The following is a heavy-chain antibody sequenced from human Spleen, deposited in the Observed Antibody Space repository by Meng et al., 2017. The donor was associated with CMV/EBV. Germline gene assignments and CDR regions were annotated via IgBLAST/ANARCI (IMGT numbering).Heavy chain of an antibody. CDR1: GFTFNNAW. CDR3: ATPEPTFDGTVYYDFDY. J-gene: IGHJ4*02. Sequence: GESLKISCAASGFTFNNAWMNWVRQAPGKGLEWVGRIQADGTTIEYAAPVKGRFTISRDDSRNTLYLEMNSLKTEDTAVYYCATPEPTFDGTVYYDFDYWGQGTLVTVSS. V-gene: IGHV3-15*01. CDR2: IQADGTTI. D-gene: IGHD3-22*01.